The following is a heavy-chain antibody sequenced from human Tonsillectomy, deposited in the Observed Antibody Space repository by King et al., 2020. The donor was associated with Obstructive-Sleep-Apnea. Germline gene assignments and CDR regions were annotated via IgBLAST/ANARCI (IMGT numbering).Heavy chain of an antibody. CDR2: SRSKGYGGTT. CDR1: GFTFGDYA. V-gene: IGHV3-49*03. CDR3: SRDRPPYSSYWSLFDY. Sequence: VQLVESGGGLVQPGRSLRLSCITSGFTFGDYAMNWFRQAPGKGLEWVGFSRSKGYGGTTEYAASVKGRFTISRDDSKSIAYLQMNSLRTEDTAVYYCSRDRPPYSSYWSLFDYWGQGTLVTVSS. J-gene: IGHJ4*02. D-gene: IGHD5-12*01.